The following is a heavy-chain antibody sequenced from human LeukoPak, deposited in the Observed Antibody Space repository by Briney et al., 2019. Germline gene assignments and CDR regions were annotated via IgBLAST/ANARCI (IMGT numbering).Heavy chain of an antibody. J-gene: IGHJ5*02. CDR3: ARVPVGVGSGSYWGNWFDP. D-gene: IGHD3-10*01. Sequence: PGGSLRLSCAASGFTFSSYWMHWVRQAPGKGLVWVSRINSDGSSTSYADSVKGRFTISRDNAKNTLYLQMNSLRAEDTAVYYCARVPVGVGSGSYWGNWFDPWGQGTLVTVSS. CDR2: INSDGSST. V-gene: IGHV3-74*01. CDR1: GFTFSSYW.